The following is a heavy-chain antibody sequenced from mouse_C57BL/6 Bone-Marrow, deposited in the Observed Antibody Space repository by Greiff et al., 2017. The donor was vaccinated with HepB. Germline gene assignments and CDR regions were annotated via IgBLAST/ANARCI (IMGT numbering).Heavy chain of an antibody. D-gene: IGHD1-1*01. CDR2: IYPGNSDT. CDR3: TTYGSSGWYFDY. V-gene: IGHV1-5*01. Sequence: VQLKQSGTVLARPGASVKMSCKTSGYTFTSYWMHWVKQRPGQGLEWIGAIYPGNSDTSYNQKFKGKAKLTAVTSASTAYMQLSSLTNEDSAVYYWTTYGSSGWYFDYWGQGTTLTVSS. J-gene: IGHJ2*01. CDR1: GYTFTSYW.